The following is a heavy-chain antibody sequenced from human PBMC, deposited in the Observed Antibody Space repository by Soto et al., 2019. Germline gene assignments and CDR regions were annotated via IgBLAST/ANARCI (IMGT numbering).Heavy chain of an antibody. J-gene: IGHJ6*02. CDR2: INPNSGGT. CDR1: GYTFTGYY. D-gene: IGHD5-18*01. CDR3: ARGRGYSYGSVGYYYGMDV. Sequence: ASVKVSCKASGYTFTGYYMHWVRQAPGQGLEWMGWINPNSGGTNYAQKFQGRVTMTRDTPISTAYMELSRLRSDDTAVYYCARGRGYSYGSVGYYYGMDVWGQGTTVTVSS. V-gene: IGHV1-2*02.